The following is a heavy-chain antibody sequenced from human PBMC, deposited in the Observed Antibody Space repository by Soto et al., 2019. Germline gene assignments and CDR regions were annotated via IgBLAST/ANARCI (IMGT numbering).Heavy chain of an antibody. J-gene: IGHJ5*02. D-gene: IGHD6-19*01. V-gene: IGHV3-30*18. CDR1: GFTFSSYG. Sequence: QVQLVESGGGVVQPGRSLRLSCAASGFTFSSYGMHWVRQAPGKGLEWVAVISYDGSNKYYADSVKGRFTISRDNSKNTLYLQMNSLRAEDTAVYYCAKDYLGYSSGWYNCFDPWGQGTLVTVSS. CDR3: AKDYLGYSSGWYNCFDP. CDR2: ISYDGSNK.